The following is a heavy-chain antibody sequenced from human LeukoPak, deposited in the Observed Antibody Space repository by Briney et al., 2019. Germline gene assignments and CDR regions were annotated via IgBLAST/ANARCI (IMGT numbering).Heavy chain of an antibody. CDR2: INPNSGGT. CDR3: ARDPTYYDILTGYLAGWFDP. J-gene: IGHJ5*02. V-gene: IGHV1-2*02. Sequence: GASVKVSCKAFGYTFTGYYMHWVRQAPGQGLEWMGWINPNSGGTNYAQKFQGRVTMTRDTSISTAYMELSRLRSDDTAVYYCARDPTYYDILTGYLAGWFDPWGQGTLVTVSS. D-gene: IGHD3-9*01. CDR1: GYTFTGYY.